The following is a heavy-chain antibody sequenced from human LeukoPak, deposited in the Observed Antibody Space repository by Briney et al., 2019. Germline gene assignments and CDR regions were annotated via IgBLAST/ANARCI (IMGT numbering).Heavy chain of an antibody. J-gene: IGHJ5*02. CDR1: GGSFSGYY. V-gene: IGHV4-34*01. CDR2: INHSGST. Sequence: SETLSLTCAVYGGSFSGYYWSWIRQPPGKGLEWIGEINHSGSTNYNLSLKSRVTISVDTSKNQFSLKLSSVTAADTAVYYCARGRVGYARCWFDPWGQGTLVTVSS. CDR3: ARGRVGYARCWFDP. D-gene: IGHD5-12*01.